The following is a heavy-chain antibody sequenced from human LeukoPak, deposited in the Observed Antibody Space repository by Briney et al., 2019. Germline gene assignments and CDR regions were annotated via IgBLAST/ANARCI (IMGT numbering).Heavy chain of an antibody. D-gene: IGHD1-26*01. V-gene: IGHV3-7*01. Sequence: GGSLRLSCAASGFTFSSYYMSWVRQAPGKGLEWVASIKEEDGSDRYYVDSVKGRFTISRDNAKKSLFLHMNSLRAEDTASYFCAREWEVPRYFDYWGRGSLVIVSS. CDR3: AREWEVPRYFDY. CDR1: GFTFSSYY. J-gene: IGHJ4*02. CDR2: IKEEDGSDR.